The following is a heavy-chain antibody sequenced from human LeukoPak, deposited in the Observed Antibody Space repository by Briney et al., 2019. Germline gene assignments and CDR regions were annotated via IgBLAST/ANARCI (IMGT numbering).Heavy chain of an antibody. CDR1: GGSFSGYY. J-gene: IGHJ4*02. Sequence: SETLSLTCAVYGGSFSGYYWSWIRQPPGKGLEWIGEINHSGSTNYNPSLKSRVTISVDTSKNQFSLKLSSVTAADTAVYYCARHFYDILTGFDYWGQGTLVTVSS. CDR2: INHSGST. CDR3: ARHFYDILTGFDY. V-gene: IGHV4-34*01. D-gene: IGHD3-9*01.